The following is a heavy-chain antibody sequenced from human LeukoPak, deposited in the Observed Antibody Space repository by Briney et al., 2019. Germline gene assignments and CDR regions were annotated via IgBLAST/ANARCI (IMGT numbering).Heavy chain of an antibody. J-gene: IGHJ3*02. V-gene: IGHV3-48*04. D-gene: IGHD5-12*01. Sequence: GGSLRLSCAASGFTFRSYSMNWVRQAPGKGLQWVSYISSSSGTIYYADSVKGRFTISRDNAKNTLYLQMNSLRADDTAVYYCARGSGYAVFDIWGQGTMVPVSS. CDR2: ISSSSGTI. CDR3: ARGSGYAVFDI. CDR1: GFTFRSYS.